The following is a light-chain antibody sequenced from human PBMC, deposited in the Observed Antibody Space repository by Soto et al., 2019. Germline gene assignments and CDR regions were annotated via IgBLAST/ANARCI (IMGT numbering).Light chain of an antibody. CDR2: INN. Sequence: QSVLTQPPSASGTPGQRVTISCSGSSSNIGSNTVSWYQQLPGTAPKLLIYINNQRPSGVPDRFSCSKSGTSASLAISGLQSEDEADYYCASWDDTLNGSLVFGGGTKLTVL. CDR3: ASWDDTLNGSLV. V-gene: IGLV1-44*01. CDR1: SSNIGSNT. J-gene: IGLJ3*02.